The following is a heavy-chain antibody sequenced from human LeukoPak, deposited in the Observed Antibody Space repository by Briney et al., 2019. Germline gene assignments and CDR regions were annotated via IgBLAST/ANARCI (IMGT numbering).Heavy chain of an antibody. J-gene: IGHJ4*02. CDR1: GFTFSSYW. CDR3: ARDPYYYDSSGYSP. V-gene: IGHV3-7*03. D-gene: IGHD3-22*01. Sequence: PGRSLRLSCAASGFTFSSYWMSWVRQAPGKGLEWVANIKQDGSEKYYVDSVKGRFTISRDNAKNSLYLQMNSLRAEDTAVYYCARDPYYYDSSGYSPWGQGTLATVSS. CDR2: IKQDGSEK.